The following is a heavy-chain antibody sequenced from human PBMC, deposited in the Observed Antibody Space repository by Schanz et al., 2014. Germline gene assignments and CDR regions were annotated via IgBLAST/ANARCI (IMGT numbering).Heavy chain of an antibody. CDR2: ISTDGTNT. J-gene: IGHJ6*02. D-gene: IGHD5-18*01. CDR1: GFAFRGYV. CDR3: ARVRAYGYGGEAHGMDV. Sequence: QVQLVESGGGVVQPGRSLRLSCAASGFAFRGYVMHWVRQAPGKGLEKVALISTDGTNTYYADSVKGRFTISRDNSKNALYLQMNSLRAEDTAVYYCARVRAYGYGGEAHGMDVWGHGTTVTFSS. V-gene: IGHV3-30*04.